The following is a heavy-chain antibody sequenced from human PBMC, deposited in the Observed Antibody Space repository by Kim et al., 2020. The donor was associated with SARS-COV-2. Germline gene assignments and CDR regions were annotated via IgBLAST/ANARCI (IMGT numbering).Heavy chain of an antibody. J-gene: IGHJ6*02. V-gene: IGHV3-74*01. CDR3: ARGGVLRLRLGELSLEGDYYYGMDV. D-gene: IGHD3-16*02. CDR2: INSDGSST. Sequence: GGSLRLSCAASGFTFSSYWMHWVRQAPGKGLVWVSRINSDGSSTSYADSVKGRFTISRDNAKNTLYLQMNSLRAEDTAVYYCARGGVLRLRLGELSLEGDYYYGMDVWGQGTTVTVSS. CDR1: GFTFSSYW.